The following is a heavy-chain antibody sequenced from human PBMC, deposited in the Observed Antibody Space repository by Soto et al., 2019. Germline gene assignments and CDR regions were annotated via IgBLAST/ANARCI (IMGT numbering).Heavy chain of an antibody. V-gene: IGHV1-8*01. D-gene: IGHD2-15*01. CDR2: MNPNSGNT. J-gene: IGHJ4*02. CDR1: GYTFTSYD. CDR3: ARVYCRGGSCYETYFEY. Sequence: QVQLVQSGAEVKKPGASVKVSCKASGYTFTSYDINLGRQSPGQGLDWMGWMNPNSGNTGYAQKFQGRVTMTRNTYRRTVYMELSSLRSEDTPVYYCARVYCRGGSCYETYFEYWGPGTLVTVAS.